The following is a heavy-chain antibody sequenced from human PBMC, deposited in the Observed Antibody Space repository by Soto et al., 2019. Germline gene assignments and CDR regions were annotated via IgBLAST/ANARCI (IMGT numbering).Heavy chain of an antibody. CDR3: ARRGPDYRFGPRALDV. J-gene: IGHJ3*01. CDR1: GYIFTAYG. V-gene: IGHV5-51*01. Sequence: GESLKISCQASGYIFTAYGIGWVRQMPGKGLEWMAIVYPTDSDTTYNPSFQGHVTVSVDKSVSSAYVQWSSLKASDTATYYCARRGPDYRFGPRALDVWGQGTSVTVSS. D-gene: IGHD3-16*01. CDR2: VYPTDSDT.